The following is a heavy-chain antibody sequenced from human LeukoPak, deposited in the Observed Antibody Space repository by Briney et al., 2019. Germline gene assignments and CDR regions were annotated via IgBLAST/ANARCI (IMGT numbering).Heavy chain of an antibody. V-gene: IGHV3-7*01. CDR1: GFTFSTYW. CDR3: AKDLGFAQLWYFNY. D-gene: IGHD5-18*01. Sequence: PGGSLRLSCAASGFTFSTYWMSWVRQGPGKGLEWVANIKPDGSEKDYVDSLKGRFTISRDNAKNSLYLQMNSLRAEDTAVYYCAKDLGFAQLWYFNYWGQGTLVTVSS. CDR2: IKPDGSEK. J-gene: IGHJ4*02.